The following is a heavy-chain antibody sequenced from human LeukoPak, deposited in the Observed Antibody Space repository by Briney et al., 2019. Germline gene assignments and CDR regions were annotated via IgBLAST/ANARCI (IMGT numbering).Heavy chain of an antibody. CDR3: ARDLGYSGYDWSFDYFDY. D-gene: IGHD5-12*01. CDR2: INPNSGGT. J-gene: IGHJ4*02. Sequence: ASVKVSCKAPGYTFTAYYIHWVRQAPGQGLEWMGWINPNSGGTNYAQKFQGRVTMTRDTSISTAYMELSRLRSDDTAVYYCARDLGYSGYDWSFDYFDYWGQGTLVTVSS. V-gene: IGHV1-2*02. CDR1: GYTFTAYY.